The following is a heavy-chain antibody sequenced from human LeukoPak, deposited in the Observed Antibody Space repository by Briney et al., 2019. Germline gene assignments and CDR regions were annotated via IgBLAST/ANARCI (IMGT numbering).Heavy chain of an antibody. CDR3: ARVHDYDILTGYYALGQDDAFDI. Sequence: GGSLRLSCAASGFTFSSYSMNWVRQAPGKGLEWVSSISSSSSYIYYADSVKGRFTISRDNAKNSLYLQMNSLRAEDTAVYYCARVHDYDILTGYYALGQDDAFDIWGQGTMVTVSS. CDR2: ISSSSSYI. J-gene: IGHJ3*02. D-gene: IGHD3-9*01. CDR1: GFTFSSYS. V-gene: IGHV3-21*01.